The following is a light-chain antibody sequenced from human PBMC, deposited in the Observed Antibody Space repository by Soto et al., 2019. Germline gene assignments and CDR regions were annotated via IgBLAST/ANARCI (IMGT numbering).Light chain of an antibody. CDR3: QQYYSNPELT. V-gene: IGKV4-1*01. CDR2: WAS. CDR1: QSLLYTSNNKNY. Sequence: VMTQSPDSLAVSLGERATINCKSSQSLLYTSNNKNYLAWFQQKPGQPPRLLIYWASTRESGVPDRFSGSGSGTDFTLTISSLQSEDVAVYYCQQYYSNPELTFGGGTKVEIK. J-gene: IGKJ4*01.